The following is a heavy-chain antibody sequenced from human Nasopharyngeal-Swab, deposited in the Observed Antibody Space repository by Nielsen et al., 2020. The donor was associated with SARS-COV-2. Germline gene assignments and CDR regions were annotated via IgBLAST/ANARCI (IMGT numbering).Heavy chain of an antibody. V-gene: IGHV4-39*01. J-gene: IGHJ4*02. CDR2: IYYSGST. D-gene: IGHD3-9*01. Sequence: WIRQPPGKGLEWIGSIYYSGSTYYNPSLKSRVTISVDTSNNQFSLKLSSVTAADTSVYYCARLDYDILTGYGDLYYFDYRGQGTLVTVSS. CDR3: ARLDYDILTGYGDLYYFDY.